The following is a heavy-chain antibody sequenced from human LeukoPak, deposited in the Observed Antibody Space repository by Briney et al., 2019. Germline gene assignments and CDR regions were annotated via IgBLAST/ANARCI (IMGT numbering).Heavy chain of an antibody. CDR1: GFTFSSFA. CDR2: ISASGSST. V-gene: IGHV3-23*01. CDR3: AKDGTFSGSSDNNWFDP. D-gene: IGHD1-26*01. J-gene: IGHJ5*02. Sequence: PGGSLRLSCTASGFTFSSFAMSWVRQAAGKRLEWVSTISASGSSTYYADSVKGRFTISRDNSKNTLSLQMNSLRVEDTAEYYCAKDGTFSGSSDNNWFDPWGQGTLVTVSS.